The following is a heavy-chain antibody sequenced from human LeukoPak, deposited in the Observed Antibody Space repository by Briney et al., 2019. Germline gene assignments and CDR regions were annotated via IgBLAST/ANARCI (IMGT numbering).Heavy chain of an antibody. Sequence: ASVKVSCKASGGTFSSYAISWVRQAPGQGLEWMGGIIPIFGTANYAQKFQGRVTITADESTSTAYMELSSLRSEDTAVYYCAREDTYYDILTGYLSPPHAFDIWGQGTMVTVPS. CDR2: IIPIFGTA. V-gene: IGHV1-69*13. CDR3: AREDTYYDILTGYLSPPHAFDI. CDR1: GGTFSSYA. J-gene: IGHJ3*02. D-gene: IGHD3-9*01.